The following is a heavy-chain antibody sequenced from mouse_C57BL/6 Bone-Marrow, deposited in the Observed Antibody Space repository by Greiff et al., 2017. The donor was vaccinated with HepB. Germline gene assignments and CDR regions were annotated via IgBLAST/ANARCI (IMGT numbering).Heavy chain of an antibody. CDR2: ISSGGSYT. CDR3: ARHGEGYYYGSSPAWFAY. J-gene: IGHJ3*01. D-gene: IGHD1-1*01. CDR1: GFTFSSYG. V-gene: IGHV5-6*01. Sequence: EVQLVESGGDLVKPGGSLKLSCAASGFTFSSYGMSWVRQTPDKRLEWVATISSGGSYTYYPDSVKGRFTISRDNAKNTLYLQMSSLKSEDTAMYYCARHGEGYYYGSSPAWFAYWGQGTLVTVS.